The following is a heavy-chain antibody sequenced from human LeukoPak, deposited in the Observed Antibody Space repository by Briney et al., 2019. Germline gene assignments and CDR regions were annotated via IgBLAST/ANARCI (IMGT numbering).Heavy chain of an antibody. CDR1: GFTFNSYG. CDR2: ISYDGSNT. Sequence: PGGSLRLSCAASGFTFNSYGMHWVRQAPGKGLEWLAFISYDGSNTYYADSVKGRFTVSRDDSKNTLYLQMNSLRAEDTAVYYCAKDQGVNFFDYWGQGTLVTVSS. V-gene: IGHV3-30*02. J-gene: IGHJ4*02. D-gene: IGHD2-8*01. CDR3: AKDQGVNFFDY.